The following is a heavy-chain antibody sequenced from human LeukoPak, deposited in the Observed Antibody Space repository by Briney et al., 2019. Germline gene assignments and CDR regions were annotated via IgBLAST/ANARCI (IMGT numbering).Heavy chain of an antibody. Sequence: GGSLRLSCAASGFTVSSNYMSWVRQAPGKGLEWVSVIYSGGSTYYADSVKGRLTISRDNSKNTLYLQMNSLRAEDTAVYYCARGVATITIFDYWGQGTLVTVSS. CDR1: GFTVSSNY. D-gene: IGHD5-12*01. CDR3: ARGVATITIFDY. J-gene: IGHJ4*02. V-gene: IGHV3-66*02. CDR2: IYSGGST.